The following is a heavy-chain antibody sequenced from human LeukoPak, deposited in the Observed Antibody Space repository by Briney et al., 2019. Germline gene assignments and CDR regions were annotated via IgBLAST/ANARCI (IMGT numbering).Heavy chain of an antibody. CDR1: GFTFSSYA. CDR2: ISGSGGST. CDR3: AKDDDYGDYASDY. D-gene: IGHD4-17*01. J-gene: IGHJ4*02. Sequence: GGSLRLSCAASGFTFSSYAMSWVRQAPGKGLEWVSAISGSGGSTYYAGSVKGRFTISRDNSKNTLYLQMNSLRAEDTAVYYCAKDDDYGDYASDYWGQGTLVTVSS. V-gene: IGHV3-23*01.